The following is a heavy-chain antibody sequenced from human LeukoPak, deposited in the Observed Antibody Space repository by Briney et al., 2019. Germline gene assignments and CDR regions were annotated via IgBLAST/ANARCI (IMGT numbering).Heavy chain of an antibody. D-gene: IGHD3-16*01. V-gene: IGHV3-23*01. CDR1: GFTFSSYA. CDR2: ISGSGGST. CDR3: AKNSRWGSQSAFDI. J-gene: IGHJ3*02. Sequence: GGSLRLSCAASGFTFSSYAMSWVRQAPGKGLEWVSSISGSGGSTYYADSVQGRFTISRDNSKNTLYLQMNSLRAEDTAVYYCAKNSRWGSQSAFDIGGQGTMVTVSS.